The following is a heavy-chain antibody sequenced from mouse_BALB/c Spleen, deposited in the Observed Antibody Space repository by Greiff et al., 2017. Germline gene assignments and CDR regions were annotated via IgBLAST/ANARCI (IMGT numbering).Heavy chain of an antibody. CDR1: GYSITSDYA. Sequence: VQLKESGPGLVKPSQSLSLTCTVTGYSITSDYAWNWIRQFPGNKLEWMGYISYSGSTSYNPSLKSRISITRDTSKNQFFLQLNSVTTEDTATYYCATLGYFDVWGAGTTVTVSS. V-gene: IGHV3-2*02. CDR2: ISYSGST. CDR3: ATLGYFDV. J-gene: IGHJ1*01.